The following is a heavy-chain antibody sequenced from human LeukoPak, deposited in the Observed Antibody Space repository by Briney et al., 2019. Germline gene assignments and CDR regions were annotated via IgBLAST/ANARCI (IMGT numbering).Heavy chain of an antibody. Sequence: ASVKVSCKASEYTLSGYYIHWVRQAPGQGLQWMGGINPNSGDTNYADKFQGRVTMTRDTSITTAYMELSGLRSDDTAVYYCALTGSYHGRWGQGTLVTVSS. D-gene: IGHD1-26*01. CDR1: EYTLSGYY. CDR2: INPNSGDT. CDR3: ALTGSYHGR. J-gene: IGHJ4*02. V-gene: IGHV1-2*07.